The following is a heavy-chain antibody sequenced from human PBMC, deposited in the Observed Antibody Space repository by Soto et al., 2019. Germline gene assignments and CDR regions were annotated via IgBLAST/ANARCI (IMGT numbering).Heavy chain of an antibody. CDR1: GFTFSSYA. V-gene: IGHV3-23*01. CDR3: AKDVEYAGGWHYDAFAI. Sequence: EVQLLESGGGLVQPGGSLRLSCAASGFTFSSYAMSWVRQAPGTGLEWVSAISGSGGSTYYADSVKGRFTISRDNSKNTLYLQMNSLRDDDTAVYYCAKDVEYAGGWHYDAFAIWGQWTMFTVSS. J-gene: IGHJ3*02. D-gene: IGHD6-19*01. CDR2: ISGSGGST.